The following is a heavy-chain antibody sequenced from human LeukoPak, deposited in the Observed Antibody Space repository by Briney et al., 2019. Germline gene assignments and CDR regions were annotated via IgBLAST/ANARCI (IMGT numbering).Heavy chain of an antibody. CDR1: GGSISSYY. CDR3: ARGYCSGGSCYPGPMDV. J-gene: IGHJ6*02. V-gene: IGHV4-59*08. CDR2: IYYGGST. Sequence: SETLSLTCTVSGGSISSYYWSWIRQPPGKGLEWIGYIYYGGSTNYNPSLKSRVTISVDTSKNQFSLKLSSVTAADTAVYYCARGYCSGGSCYPGPMDVWGQGTTVTVSS. D-gene: IGHD2-15*01.